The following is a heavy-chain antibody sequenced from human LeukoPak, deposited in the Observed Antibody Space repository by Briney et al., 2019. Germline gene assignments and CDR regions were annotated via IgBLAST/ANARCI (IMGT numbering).Heavy chain of an antibody. J-gene: IGHJ4*02. CDR3: AREANYYDSSGYYAHSDY. Sequence: ASVKASCKASGYTFTSYGISWVRQAPGQGLEWMGWISAYNGNTNYAQKLQGRVTMTTDTSTSTAYMELRSLRSDDTAVYYCAREANYYDSSGYYAHSDYWGQGTLVTVSS. CDR2: ISAYNGNT. V-gene: IGHV1-18*01. D-gene: IGHD3-22*01. CDR1: GYTFTSYG.